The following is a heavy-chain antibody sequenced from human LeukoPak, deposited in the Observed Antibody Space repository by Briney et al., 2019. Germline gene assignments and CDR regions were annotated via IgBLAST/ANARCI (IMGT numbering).Heavy chain of an antibody. V-gene: IGHV1-18*01. CDR1: GYTFTSYG. CDR3: ARDGYCSSTSCYSDYYYYYGMDV. CDR2: ISAYNGNT. J-gene: IGHJ6*02. Sequence: ASVKASCKASGYTFTSYGISWVRQAPGQGLEWMGWISAYNGNTNYAQKLQGRVTMTTDTSTSTAYMELRSLRSDDTAVYYCARDGYCSSTSCYSDYYYYYGMDVWGQGTAVTVSS. D-gene: IGHD2-2*01.